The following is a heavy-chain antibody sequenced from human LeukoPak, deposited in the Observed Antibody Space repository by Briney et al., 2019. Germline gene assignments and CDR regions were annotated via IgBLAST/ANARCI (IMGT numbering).Heavy chain of an antibody. CDR3: ARLKGDGVKLDY. CDR2: INQDGSQK. J-gene: IGHJ4*02. CDR1: GFTFSTYW. D-gene: IGHD3-16*01. V-gene: IGHV3-7*01. Sequence: GGSLRLSCAASGFTFSTYWMSWVRQAPGKGLEWVASINQDGSQKRYVDSVQGRFTISRDNTKNSLFLQMNSLRAEDTAVYYCARLKGDGVKLDYWGQ.